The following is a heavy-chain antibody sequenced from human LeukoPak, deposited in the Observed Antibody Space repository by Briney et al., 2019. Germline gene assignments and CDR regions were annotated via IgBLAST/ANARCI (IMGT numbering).Heavy chain of an antibody. CDR2: ISGSGGST. CDR1: GFTFSSYA. CDR3: AKDALRMYYYDSSVFDY. V-gene: IGHV3-23*01. D-gene: IGHD3-22*01. Sequence: PGGSLRLSCAASGFTFSSYAMSWVRQAPGKGLEWVSAISGSGGSTYYADSVKGRFTISRDNSKNTLYLQMNSLRAEDTAVYYCAKDALRMYYYDSSVFDYWGQGTLVTVSS. J-gene: IGHJ4*02.